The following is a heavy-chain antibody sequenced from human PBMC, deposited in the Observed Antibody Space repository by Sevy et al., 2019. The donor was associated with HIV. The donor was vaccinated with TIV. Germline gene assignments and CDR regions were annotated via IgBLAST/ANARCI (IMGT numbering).Heavy chain of an antibody. CDR1: GFTFSNYF. CDR2: ISSGSSYI. D-gene: IGHD3-10*01. V-gene: IGHV3-21*01. Sequence: GVLRLSRAASGFTFSNYFMNWVRQAPGKGLEWVSSISSGSSYIFYADSLKGRFTISRDNAKNSLYLHMNSLRAEDTAVYYCARGDYYGSLYYFDYWGPGTLVTVSS. CDR3: ARGDYYGSLYYFDY. J-gene: IGHJ4*02.